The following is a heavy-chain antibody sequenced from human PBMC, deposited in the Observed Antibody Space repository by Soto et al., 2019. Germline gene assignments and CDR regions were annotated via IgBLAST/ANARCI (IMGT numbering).Heavy chain of an antibody. CDR3: TFLWFGEFHVETFDI. CDR1: GFTVSTNY. Sequence: EVQLVESGGGLIQAGGSLRLSCEAFGFTVSTNYMSWVRQTPGKGLEWVSVFYSGGSTFYADSVKGRFTISRDNAQNSVDLQMNSLRAEDTAIYYCTFLWFGEFHVETFDIWGQGTMVTVSS. CDR2: FYSGGST. V-gene: IGHV3-53*01. D-gene: IGHD3-10*01. J-gene: IGHJ3*02.